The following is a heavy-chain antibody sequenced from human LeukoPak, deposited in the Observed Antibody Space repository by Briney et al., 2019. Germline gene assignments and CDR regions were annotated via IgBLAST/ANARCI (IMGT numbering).Heavy chain of an antibody. CDR2: ISSSSSSTI. CDR3: ARGLGDMEDY. D-gene: IGHD2-21*02. CDR1: GFTFSSYS. J-gene: IGHJ4*02. Sequence: GGSLRLSCAASGFTFSSYSMNWVRQAPGKGLEWVSYISSSSSSTIYYADSVKGRFTISRDNAKNSLYLQMNSLRAEDTAVYYCARGLGDMEDYWGQGTLVTVSS. V-gene: IGHV3-48*04.